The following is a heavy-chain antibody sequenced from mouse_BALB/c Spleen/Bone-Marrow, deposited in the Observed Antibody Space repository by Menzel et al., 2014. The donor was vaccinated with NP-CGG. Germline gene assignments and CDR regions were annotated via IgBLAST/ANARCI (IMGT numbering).Heavy chain of an antibody. CDR2: ILPGSGST. D-gene: IGHD1-1*02. Sequence: VQLQQSGAELMKPGASVKISCKATGYTFSSYWIEWVKQRPGHGLEWIGEILPGSGSTNYNEKFKGKATFTADTSSNTAYMQLSSLTSEDSAVYYCASFYGRFAYWGQGTLFTVSA. CDR3: ASFYGRFAY. V-gene: IGHV1-9*01. CDR1: GYTFSSYW. J-gene: IGHJ3*01.